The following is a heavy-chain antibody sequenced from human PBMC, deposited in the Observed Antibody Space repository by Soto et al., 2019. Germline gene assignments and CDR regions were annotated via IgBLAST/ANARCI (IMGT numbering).Heavy chain of an antibody. CDR1: GDSISGSPYF. Sequence: QLQLQESGPGLVKPSETLSLTCTVSGDSISGSPYFWGWIRQPPGKGLEWIASIFYDGYTYYTPSLKSRAIISVDTSKNQFSLKLTSVAAAGTAIYFCARLQAAVPHYWGQGTLVIVSS. CDR3: ARLQAAVPHY. D-gene: IGHD6-13*01. J-gene: IGHJ4*02. CDR2: IFYDGYT. V-gene: IGHV4-39*01.